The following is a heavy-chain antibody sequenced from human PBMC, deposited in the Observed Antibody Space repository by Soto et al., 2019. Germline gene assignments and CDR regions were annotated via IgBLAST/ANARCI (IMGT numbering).Heavy chain of an antibody. CDR3: ASSHALYYYYGMDV. V-gene: IGHV1-3*01. D-gene: IGHD2-2*01. J-gene: IGHJ6*02. CDR1: GYTFTRYA. Sequence: ASVKVSSKDSGYTFTRYAMHWVRQTPGQRLEWMGWINAGNGNTKYSQKFQGRVTITRDTSASTAYMELSSLRSEDTAVYYCASSHALYYYYGMDVWGQGTTVTVSS. CDR2: INAGNGNT.